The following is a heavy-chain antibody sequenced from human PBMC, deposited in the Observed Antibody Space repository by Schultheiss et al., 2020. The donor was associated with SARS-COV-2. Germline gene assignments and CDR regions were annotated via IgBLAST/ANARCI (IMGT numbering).Heavy chain of an antibody. CDR2: IYYSGTT. Sequence: SETLSLTCTVSGGSISSYYWSWIRQPPGKGLEWIGYIYYSGTTHYNPSLKSRVTMSVDTSKNQFSLKVTSVTGADTAVYYCARRGATFFAFDIWGQGTMVTVSS. CDR3: ARRGATFFAFDI. D-gene: IGHD3-16*01. J-gene: IGHJ3*02. CDR1: GGSISSYY. V-gene: IGHV4-59*08.